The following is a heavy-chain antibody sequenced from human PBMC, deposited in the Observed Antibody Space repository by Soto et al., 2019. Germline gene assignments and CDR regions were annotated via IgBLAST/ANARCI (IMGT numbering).Heavy chain of an antibody. D-gene: IGHD3-9*01. V-gene: IGHV4-59*01. Sequence: SETLSLTCTVSGGSISSYYWSWIRQPPGKGLDWIGYIYYSGSTNYNPSLKSRVTISVDTSKNQFSLKLSSVTAADTAVYYCARDLHEDFYILTGYYYGMDVWGQGTTVPVSS. CDR1: GGSISSYY. J-gene: IGHJ6*02. CDR3: ARDLHEDFYILTGYYYGMDV. CDR2: IYYSGST.